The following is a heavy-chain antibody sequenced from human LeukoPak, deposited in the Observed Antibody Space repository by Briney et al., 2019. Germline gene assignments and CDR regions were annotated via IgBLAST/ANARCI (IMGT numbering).Heavy chain of an antibody. J-gene: IGHJ4*02. V-gene: IGHV3-64D*06. CDR2: INSNGVIT. CDR3: VRGGYHDF. CDR1: GFTFSSYL. Sequence: GGSLRLSCSASGFTFSSYLMHWVRQAPGKGLEYVSAINSNGVITYSADSVRGRFTISRDNSKNTLYFQMGSLRAEDTAVYYCVRGGYHDFWGQGTLVTVSS. D-gene: IGHD5-12*01.